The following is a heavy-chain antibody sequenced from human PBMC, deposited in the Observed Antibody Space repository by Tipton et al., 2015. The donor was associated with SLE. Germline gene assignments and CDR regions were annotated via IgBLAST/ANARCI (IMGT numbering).Heavy chain of an antibody. V-gene: IGHV4-39*01. CDR3: ARHVLLYYYDSSGYYFDY. J-gene: IGHJ4*02. CDR2: IYYSGNT. Sequence: TLSLTCTVSGGSISSSSYYWGWIRQPPGKGLEWIGSIYYSGNTNYNPSLKSRVTISVDKSKNQFSLKLSSVTAADTAVYYCARHVLLYYYDSSGYYFDYWGQGTLVTVSS. CDR1: GGSISSSSYY. D-gene: IGHD3-22*01.